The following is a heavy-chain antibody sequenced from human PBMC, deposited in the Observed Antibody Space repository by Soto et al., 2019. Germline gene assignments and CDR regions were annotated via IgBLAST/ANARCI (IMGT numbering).Heavy chain of an antibody. V-gene: IGHV3-74*01. CDR1: GFTFSSYW. CDR3: ARALDYDILTGEGIDY. Sequence: GGSLRLSCAASGFTFSSYWMHWVRQAPGKGLVWVSRINSDGSSTSYADSVKGRFTISRDNAKNTLYLQMNSLRAKDTAVYYCARALDYDILTGEGIDYWGQGTLVTVSS. J-gene: IGHJ4*02. CDR2: INSDGSST. D-gene: IGHD3-9*01.